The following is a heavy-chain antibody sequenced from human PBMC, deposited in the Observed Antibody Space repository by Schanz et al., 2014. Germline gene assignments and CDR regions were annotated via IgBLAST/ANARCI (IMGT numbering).Heavy chain of an antibody. CDR2: ISSSSSYI. Sequence: DLVESGGGLVKPGGSLRLSCAASGFTFSTYYMNWVRQAPGKGLEWVSSISSSSSYISYADSVKGRFTISRDNAKNSLYLQMNSLRVDDTAVYYCASSRTRYCSSTSCVPGAFDFWGQGTLVTVSS. CDR3: ASSRTRYCSSTSCVPGAFDF. CDR1: GFTFSTYY. D-gene: IGHD2-2*01. V-gene: IGHV3-21*04. J-gene: IGHJ3*01.